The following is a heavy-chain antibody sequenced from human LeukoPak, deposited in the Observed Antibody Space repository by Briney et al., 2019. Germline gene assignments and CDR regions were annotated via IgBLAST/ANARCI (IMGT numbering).Heavy chain of an antibody. D-gene: IGHD3-22*01. CDR2: VNPNDGAG. Sequence: ASVKVSCKASGYTFTSYYMHWVRQAPGQGLEWMGFVNPNDGAGIYAQKFQGRITMTRDTSTNTVFMELSSLRSEDTAVYYCARGLYYYDRSTYDDFGYWGQGTLVTVSS. CDR3: ARGLYYYDRSTYDDFGY. J-gene: IGHJ4*02. V-gene: IGHV1-46*01. CDR1: GYTFTSYY.